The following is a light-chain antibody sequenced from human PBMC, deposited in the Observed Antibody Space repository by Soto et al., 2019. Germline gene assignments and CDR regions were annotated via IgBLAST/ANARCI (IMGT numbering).Light chain of an antibody. CDR2: GAS. Sequence: EIVMTQSPATLSVSPGERATLSCRASQSISDNLAWYQQKPGQAPRLLIYGASTGATSIPARFSGSGSGTEFTLTISSLQPEDFATYYCQETFSTPSFTFGGGTKVEI. CDR1: QSISDN. CDR3: QETFSTPSFT. J-gene: IGKJ4*01. V-gene: IGKV3-15*01.